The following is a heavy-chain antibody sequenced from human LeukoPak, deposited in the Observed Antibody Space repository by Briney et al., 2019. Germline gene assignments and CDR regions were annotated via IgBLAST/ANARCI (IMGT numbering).Heavy chain of an antibody. CDR3: TTGSLGRRAFDI. D-gene: IGHD1-26*01. CDR2: IKSKTDGWTT. Sequence: GGSLRLSCAASGFTFSNAWMSWVRQAPGKGLEWVGRIKSKTDGWTTDYAAPVKGRFTISRDDSKTTLYLQMNSLKTEDTAVYYCTTGSLGRRAFDIWGQGTMVTVSS. V-gene: IGHV3-15*01. J-gene: IGHJ3*02. CDR1: GFTFSNAW.